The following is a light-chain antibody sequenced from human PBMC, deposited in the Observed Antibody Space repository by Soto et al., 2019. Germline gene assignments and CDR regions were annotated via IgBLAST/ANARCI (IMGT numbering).Light chain of an antibody. J-gene: IGLJ3*02. CDR3: SLSYSDVRV. V-gene: IGLV7-46*01. CDR1: TGAVTSSHY. CDR2: DTS. Sequence: QAVVTQEPSLTVSPGGTVTLTYGSSTGAVTSSHYPYWFQQKPGQAPRALIYDTSNKHSWTPARFSGSLLGGKPALILSGAQPEDEADYYCSLSYSDVRVFGGGTKLTVL.